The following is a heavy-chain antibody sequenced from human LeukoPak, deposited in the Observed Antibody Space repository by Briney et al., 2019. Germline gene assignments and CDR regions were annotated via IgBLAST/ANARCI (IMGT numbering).Heavy chain of an antibody. J-gene: IGHJ6*02. CDR3: AQTHSSTYTCMDA. CDR2: ISGIGGST. D-gene: IGHD6-13*01. Sequence: GGSLRLSCAASGFTFSSYAMSWVRQAPGKGLEGVSTISGIGGSTYYADAVKGGFTISRDNSKNTLYLQMNGRRAEATAVYYCAQTHSSTYTCMDAWGQGPTVTVSS. CDR1: GFTFSSYA. V-gene: IGHV3-23*01.